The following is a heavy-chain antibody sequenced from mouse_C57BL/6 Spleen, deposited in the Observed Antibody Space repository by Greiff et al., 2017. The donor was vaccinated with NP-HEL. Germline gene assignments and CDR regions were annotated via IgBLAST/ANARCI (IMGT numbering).Heavy chain of an antibody. CDR3: SRSRDYVYYDGNVDYFDY. CDR2: IYTGSGST. V-gene: IGHV1-55*01. Sequence: QVQLQQPGAELVKPGASVKMSCKASGYTFTSYWITWVKQRPGQGLEWIGDIYTGSGSTNYNEKFKRKAKLTVDTSSSTDYMQLSSLTSESSAVYYCSRSRDYVYYDGNVDYFDYWGQGTTLTVSS. CDR1: GYTFTSYW. D-gene: IGHD1-1*01. J-gene: IGHJ2*01.